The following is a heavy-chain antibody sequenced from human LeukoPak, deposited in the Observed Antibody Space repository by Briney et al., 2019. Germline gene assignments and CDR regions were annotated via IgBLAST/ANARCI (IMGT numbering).Heavy chain of an antibody. CDR2: IYYTGST. Sequence: SETLSLTCTVSGASLTTYYWSWLRQPPGKGLEFIGQIYYTGSTNYNPSLKSRVTMSVDTSKNQFSLRLTSVTAADTAFYYCARGQRNYFRAVDDWGQGPLVTVSS. CDR3: ARGQRNYFRAVDD. CDR1: GASLTTYY. J-gene: IGHJ4*02. D-gene: IGHD1-7*01. V-gene: IGHV4-59*01.